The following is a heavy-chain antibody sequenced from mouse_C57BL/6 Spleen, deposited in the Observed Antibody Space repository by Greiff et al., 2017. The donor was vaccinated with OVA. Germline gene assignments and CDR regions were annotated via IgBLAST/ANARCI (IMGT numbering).Heavy chain of an antibody. Sequence: VQLQESGPGLVQPSQSLSITCTVSGFSLTSYGVHWVRQSPGKGLEWLGVIWRGGSTDYNAAFMSRLSITKDNSKSQVFFKMNSLQADDTAIYYCAKKYDYGSSYWYFDVWGTGTTVTVSS. CDR3: AKKYDYGSSYWYFDV. V-gene: IGHV2-5*01. D-gene: IGHD1-1*01. CDR1: GFSLTSYG. CDR2: IWRGGST. J-gene: IGHJ1*03.